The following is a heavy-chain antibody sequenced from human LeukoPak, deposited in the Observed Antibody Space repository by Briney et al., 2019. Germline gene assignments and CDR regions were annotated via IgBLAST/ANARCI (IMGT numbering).Heavy chain of an antibody. Sequence: GRSLRLSCAASGFIFGNYGMHWVRQAPGKGLEWVASISHDGSNKYYADSVRGRFTISRDNSKNTLYLQMNSLRAEDTAVYSCAKEAYYYDSRGYHNYYYYGMDVWGQGTTVTVSS. D-gene: IGHD3-22*01. CDR2: ISHDGSNK. CDR1: GFIFGNYG. V-gene: IGHV3-30*18. CDR3: AKEAYYYDSRGYHNYYYYGMDV. J-gene: IGHJ6*02.